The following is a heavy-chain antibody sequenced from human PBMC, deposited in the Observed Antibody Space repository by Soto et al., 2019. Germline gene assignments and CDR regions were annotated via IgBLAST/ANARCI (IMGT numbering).Heavy chain of an antibody. Sequence: SETLSLTCTVSGGSISSGDYYWSWIREPPGKGLEWIGYIYYSGSTYYNPSLKRRVTISVDTSKNQFSLKLSSVTAADTAVYYCARALFRSGYDFDYWGQGTLVTVSS. V-gene: IGHV4-30-4*01. CDR2: IYYSGST. D-gene: IGHD5-12*01. J-gene: IGHJ4*02. CDR1: GGSISSGDYY. CDR3: ARALFRSGYDFDY.